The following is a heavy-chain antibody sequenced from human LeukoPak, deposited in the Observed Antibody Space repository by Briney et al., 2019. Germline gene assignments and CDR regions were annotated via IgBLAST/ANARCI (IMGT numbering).Heavy chain of an antibody. D-gene: IGHD2-21*01. CDR3: ARGDSSSILINDAFDF. Sequence: GGSLRLSCAASGFTFSSYEMNWIRQAPGKGLEWVAYISSSSSTIYYADSVKGRFTISKDNAKNSLSLQLSSLRGEDTALYYCARGDSSSILINDAFDFWGQGTMVTVSS. CDR2: ISSSSSTI. V-gene: IGHV3-48*03. CDR1: GFTFSSYE. J-gene: IGHJ3*01.